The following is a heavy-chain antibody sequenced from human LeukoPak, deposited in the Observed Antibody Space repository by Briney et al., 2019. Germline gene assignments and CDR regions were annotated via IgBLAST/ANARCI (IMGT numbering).Heavy chain of an antibody. CDR3: AKGTNWGTKYNWFDP. J-gene: IGHJ5*02. Sequence: GGSLRPSCAASGFTFSSYAMSWVRQAPGKGLEWVSAISGSGGSTYYADSVKGRFTISRDNSKNTLYLQMNSLRAEDTAVYYCAKGTNWGTKYNWFDPWGQGTLVTVSS. D-gene: IGHD7-27*01. V-gene: IGHV3-23*01. CDR2: ISGSGGST. CDR1: GFTFSSYA.